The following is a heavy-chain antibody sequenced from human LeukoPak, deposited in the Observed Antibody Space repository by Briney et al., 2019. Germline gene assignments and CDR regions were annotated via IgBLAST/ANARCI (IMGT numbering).Heavy chain of an antibody. CDR1: GGSISSSSYY. J-gene: IGHJ4*02. Sequence: SETLSLTCTVSGGSISSSSYYWGWIRQPPGKGLEWIGSIYYSGSANYNPSLKSRVTISVDASKNQFSLKLSSVTATDTAEYYCARTVFWSGYYLDYWGQGTLVTVSS. D-gene: IGHD3-3*01. CDR2: IYYSGSA. CDR3: ARTVFWSGYYLDY. V-gene: IGHV4-39*01.